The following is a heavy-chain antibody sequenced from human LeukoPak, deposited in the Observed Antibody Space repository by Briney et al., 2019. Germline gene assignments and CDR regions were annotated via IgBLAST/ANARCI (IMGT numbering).Heavy chain of an antibody. CDR3: ARDYDSSGPQKNFFDF. V-gene: IGHV1-46*01. J-gene: IGHJ4*02. Sequence: ASVKVSCKASGYTFTSYYMHWVRQAPGQGLEWMGIINPSGGSTSYAQKFQGRVTMTRDTSTSTAYLEVNSLTSADTAMYYCARDYDSSGPQKNFFDFWGQGTLVTVSS. CDR1: GYTFTSYY. CDR2: INPSGGST. D-gene: IGHD3-22*01.